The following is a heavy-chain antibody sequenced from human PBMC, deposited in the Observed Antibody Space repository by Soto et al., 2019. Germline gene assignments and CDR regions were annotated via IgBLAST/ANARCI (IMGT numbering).Heavy chain of an antibody. V-gene: IGHV3-15*01. J-gene: IGHJ3*02. CDR3: TGYCSGGSCSVYDAFDI. D-gene: IGHD2-15*01. CDR2: IKSKTDGGTT. CDR1: GFTFSNAW. Sequence: GGSLRLSCAASGFTFSNAWMSWVRQAPGKGLEWVGRIKSKTDGGTTDYAAHVKGRFTISRDDSKNTLYLQMNSLKTEDTAVYYCTGYCSGGSCSVYDAFDIWGQGTMVTVSS.